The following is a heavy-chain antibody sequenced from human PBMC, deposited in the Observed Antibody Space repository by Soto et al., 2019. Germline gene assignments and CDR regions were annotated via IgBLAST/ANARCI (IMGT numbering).Heavy chain of an antibody. J-gene: IGHJ1*01. CDR1: PFTFSDFA. CDR3: AKMGGGNLPKLFHV. Sequence: WRSLRLSWAPAPFTFSDFAMSWARKARGKRGGWVCTFSGASGNTLWAGSVKGRFTIARYKSKSTLYLRVNSLRVDDTAVYYCAKMGGGNLPKLFHVWGHGTLVTVSS. D-gene: IGHD6-6*01. V-gene: IGHV3-23*01. CDR2: FSGASGNT.